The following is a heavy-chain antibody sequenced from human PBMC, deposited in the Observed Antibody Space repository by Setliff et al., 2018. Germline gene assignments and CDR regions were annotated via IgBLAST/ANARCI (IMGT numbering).Heavy chain of an antibody. V-gene: IGHV3-30*07. J-gene: IGHJ6*04. Sequence: GGSLRLSCAASGFTFSNHPMHWVRQAPGKGLEWVAAISYDGINNYYADSVKGRFTISRDNSKNTLYLQMNSLRAEDTAVYYCARELTIVVPPALALDVWGKGTTVTVSS. CDR2: ISYDGINN. D-gene: IGHD2-2*01. CDR3: ARELTIVVPPALALDV. CDR1: GFTFSNHP.